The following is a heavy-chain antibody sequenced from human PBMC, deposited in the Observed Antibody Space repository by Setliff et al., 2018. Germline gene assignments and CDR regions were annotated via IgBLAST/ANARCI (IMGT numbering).Heavy chain of an antibody. V-gene: IGHV3-49*04. J-gene: IGHJ4*02. D-gene: IGHD3-22*01. CDR2: IRGKAYGGTT. CDR1: GLSFRDHF. Sequence: PGGSLRLSCAASGLSFRDHFMDWVRQAPGKGLEWVGFIRGKAYGGTTEYAASVKGRFTISRDDSKSIAYLQMNSLKTEDTAVYYCTRGADYYDSSGYYFVYWGQGTLVTVSS. CDR3: TRGADYYDSSGYYFVY.